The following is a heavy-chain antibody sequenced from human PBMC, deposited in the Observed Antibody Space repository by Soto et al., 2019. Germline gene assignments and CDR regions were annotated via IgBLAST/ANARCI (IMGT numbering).Heavy chain of an antibody. CDR1: GGSISSYY. J-gene: IGHJ6*03. Sequence: SDTLSLTCTVSGGSISSYYWSWIRQPPGKGLEWIGYIYYSGSTNYNPSLKSRVTISVDTSKNQFSLKLSSVTAADTAVYYCARRTRSEDYDFWSGYYTSYYYYYMDVWGKGTTVTVSS. CDR2: IYYSGST. CDR3: ARRTRSEDYDFWSGYYTSYYYYYMDV. V-gene: IGHV4-59*01. D-gene: IGHD3-3*01.